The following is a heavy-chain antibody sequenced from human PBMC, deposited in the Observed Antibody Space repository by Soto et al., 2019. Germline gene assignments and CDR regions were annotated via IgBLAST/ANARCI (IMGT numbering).Heavy chain of an antibody. D-gene: IGHD6-19*01. Sequence: GGSLRLSCTASGFTFTDNAIIWVRQAPGKGLERVSTISGFSGTPYYADSVKGRFTTSRDVSKSTVFLQMNSLRPEDTAVYYCARDLRSASGWYAPGYWGQGTTVTVSS. V-gene: IGHV3-23*01. CDR2: ISGFSGTP. CDR1: GFTFTDNA. CDR3: ARDLRSASGWYAPGY. J-gene: IGHJ6*02.